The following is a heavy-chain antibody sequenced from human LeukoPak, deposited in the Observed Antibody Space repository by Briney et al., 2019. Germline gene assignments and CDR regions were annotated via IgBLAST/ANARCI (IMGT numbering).Heavy chain of an antibody. CDR3: ARDAGGTYSLAFDL. CDR2: IYSAGSA. V-gene: IGHV3-53*01. J-gene: IGHJ3*01. D-gene: IGHD1-26*01. Sequence: GGSLRLSCAASGFSVISNYMNWVRQAPGKGLEWVSVIYSAGSANYIDSVKGGFTISRDNSKNTLYLQMNSLRAEDTAVYYCARDAGGTYSLAFDLWGQGTMVTVSS. CDR1: GFSVISNY.